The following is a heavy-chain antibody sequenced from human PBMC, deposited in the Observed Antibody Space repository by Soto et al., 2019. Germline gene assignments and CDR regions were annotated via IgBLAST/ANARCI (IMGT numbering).Heavy chain of an antibody. V-gene: IGHV3-30*18. Sequence: QVQLVESGGGVVQPGRSLRLSCAASGFTFSRYGMHWVRQAPGKGLEWVAVISYDGSNKYYADSVKGRFTISRDNSKNTLYLQMNSLRAEDTAVYYCAKGGHDYGDYALDYWGQGTLVTVSS. CDR1: GFTFSRYG. CDR2: ISYDGSNK. CDR3: AKGGHDYGDYALDY. J-gene: IGHJ4*02. D-gene: IGHD4-17*01.